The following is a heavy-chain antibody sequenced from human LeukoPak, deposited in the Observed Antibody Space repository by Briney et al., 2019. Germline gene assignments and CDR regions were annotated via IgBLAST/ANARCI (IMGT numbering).Heavy chain of an antibody. D-gene: IGHD6-13*01. V-gene: IGHV3-48*04. CDR2: LSSGSDSI. Sequence: GGSLRLSCAASGFTFNTYTMNWVRQAPGKGLEWISYLSSGSDSIFYADSVKGRFTISRDNARNSLYLQMNSLRAEDTAVYYCARLAAPDAFDIWGQGTMVAVSS. J-gene: IGHJ3*02. CDR3: ARLAAPDAFDI. CDR1: GFTFNTYT.